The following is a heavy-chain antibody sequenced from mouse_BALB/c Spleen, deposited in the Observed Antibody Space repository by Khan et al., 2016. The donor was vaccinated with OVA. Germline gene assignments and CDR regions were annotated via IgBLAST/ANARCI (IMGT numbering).Heavy chain of an antibody. Sequence: QVQLKESGPGLVAPSQSLSITCTVSGFSLTSYGVHWVRQPPGQGLEWLGVIWAGGSTNYNSALMSRLSISKDNSKSQVFLKMNRLQTEETAMYYCARLEDIWGQGTTLTVSS. J-gene: IGHJ2*01. CDR2: IWAGGST. V-gene: IGHV2-9*02. CDR3: ARLEDI. CDR1: GFSLTSYG. D-gene: IGHD1-3*01.